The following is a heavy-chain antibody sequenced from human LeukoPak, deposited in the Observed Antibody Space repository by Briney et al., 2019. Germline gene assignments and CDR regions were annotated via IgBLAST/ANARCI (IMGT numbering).Heavy chain of an antibody. J-gene: IGHJ4*02. CDR2: IYPGDSDT. D-gene: IGHD2-21*02. V-gene: IGHV5-51*01. CDR1: GYRFTNYG. Sequence: GESLKISCKGSGYRFTNYGIGWGRQMPGKGLGWMVIIYPGDSDTRYSPSFQGQVTISADKYISTDYLQWSSLKASDTDIYYCARQPLVRDCGGDCEFDYWGQGPRVSVSS. CDR3: ARQPLVRDCGGDCEFDY.